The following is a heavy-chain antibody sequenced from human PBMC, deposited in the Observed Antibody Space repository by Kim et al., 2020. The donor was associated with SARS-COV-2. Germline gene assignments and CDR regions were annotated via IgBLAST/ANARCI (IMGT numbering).Heavy chain of an antibody. V-gene: IGHV4-59*01. J-gene: IGHJ4*02. Sequence: TPPLKRRVTISVDTSKNQFSLKLSSVTAADTAVYYCARARDNWNYSPLGYWGQGTLVTVSS. D-gene: IGHD1-7*01. CDR3: ARARDNWNYSPLGY.